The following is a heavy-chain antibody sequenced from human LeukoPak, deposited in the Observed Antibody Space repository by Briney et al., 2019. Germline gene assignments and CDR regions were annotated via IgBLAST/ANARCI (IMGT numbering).Heavy chain of an antibody. CDR3: AKLLGYCSSTSCPGRYYVDY. V-gene: IGHV3-23*01. CDR1: GFTFSSYG. D-gene: IGHD2-2*01. Sequence: PGGSLRLSCAASGFTFSSYGMSWVRQAPGKGLEWVSAISGSGGSTYYADSVKGRFTISRDNSKNTLYLQMNSLRAEDTAVYYCAKLLGYCSSTSCPGRYYVDYWGQGTLVTVSS. J-gene: IGHJ4*02. CDR2: ISGSGGST.